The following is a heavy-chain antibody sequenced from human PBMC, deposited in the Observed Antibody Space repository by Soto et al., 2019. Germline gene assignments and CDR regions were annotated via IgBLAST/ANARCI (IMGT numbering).Heavy chain of an antibody. CDR1: RGTFSSYA. J-gene: IGHJ6*02. D-gene: IGHD6-13*01. V-gene: IGHV1-69*01. CDR3: ARSTAARLNYYYYGMDV. Sequence: QVQLVQSGAEVKKPGSSVKVSCKASRGTFSSYAISWVRQAPGQGLEWMGGIIPIFGTANYAQKFQGRVTITADESTSTAYMELSSLRSEDTAVYYCARSTAARLNYYYYGMDVWGQGTTVTVSS. CDR2: IIPIFGTA.